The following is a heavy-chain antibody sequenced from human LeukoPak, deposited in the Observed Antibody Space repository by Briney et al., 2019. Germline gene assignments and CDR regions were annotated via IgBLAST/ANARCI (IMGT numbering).Heavy chain of an antibody. V-gene: IGHV3-7*01. CDR2: IKIPGSAQ. CDR3: ARIGYSSSSLDY. D-gene: IGHD6-6*01. CDR1: GFTFSNYW. Sequence: VRSLRLSCAASGFTFSNYWMSWVRQAPGKGLEWVANIKIPGSAQYYVDSVKGRFTISRDNAKNLLQMNSLGVEDTAVYYCARIGYSSSSLDYWGQGTLVPVSS. J-gene: IGHJ4*02.